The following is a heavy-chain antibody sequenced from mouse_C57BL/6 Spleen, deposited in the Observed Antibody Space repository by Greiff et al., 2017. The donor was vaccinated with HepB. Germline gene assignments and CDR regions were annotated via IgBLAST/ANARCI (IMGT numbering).Heavy chain of an antibody. D-gene: IGHD1-1*01. Sequence: EVQLQQSGPELVKPGASVKIPCKASGYTFTDYNMDWVKQSHGKSLEWIGDINPNNGGTIYNQKFKGKATLTVDKSSSTAYRELRSLTSEDTAVYYCARWSLLRYYVDYWGQGTTLTVSS. V-gene: IGHV1-18*01. J-gene: IGHJ2*01. CDR3: ARWSLLRYYVDY. CDR1: GYTFTDYN. CDR2: INPNNGGT.